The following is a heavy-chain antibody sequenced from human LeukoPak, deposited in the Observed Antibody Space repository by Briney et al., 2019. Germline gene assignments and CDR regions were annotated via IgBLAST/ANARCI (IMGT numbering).Heavy chain of an antibody. CDR1: GFTFNSYS. Sequence: GGSLRLSCAASGFTFNSYSLSWVRQAPGKGLEWVSSISSDGDYIYYADSLKGRFTISRDNSKNTLYLQMNSLRAEDTAVYYCAREAMGDYYFDYWGQGTLVTVSS. CDR2: ISSDGDYI. D-gene: IGHD2-21*02. V-gene: IGHV3-21*01. CDR3: AREAMGDYYFDY. J-gene: IGHJ4*02.